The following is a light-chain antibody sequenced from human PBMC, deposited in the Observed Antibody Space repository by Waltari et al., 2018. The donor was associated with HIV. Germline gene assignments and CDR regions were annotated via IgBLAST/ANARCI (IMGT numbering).Light chain of an antibody. J-gene: IGKJ2*03. CDR1: QTVLYSSDNRDY. CDR3: QQYYTTPQS. V-gene: IGKV4-1*01. CDR2: WAS. Sequence: QSPDSMAVSLGERATVNCTSSQTVLYSSDNRDYLAWYQVRPGQPPQLPIYWASTRQSGVPDRFSGSGSGTHFTLTISGLQAEDVAIYYCQQYYTTPQSFGQGTRLEI.